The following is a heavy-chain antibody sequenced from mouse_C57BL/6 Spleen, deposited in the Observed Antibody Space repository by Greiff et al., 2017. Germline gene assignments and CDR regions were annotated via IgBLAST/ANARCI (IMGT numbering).Heavy chain of an antibody. CDR1: GYTFTSYW. Sequence: VQLQQPGAELVKPGASVKLSCTASGYTFTSYWMHWVKQRPGQGLEWIGMIHPNSGSTNYNEKFKSKATLTVDKSSSTAYMQLSSLTSEDSAVYYCARSCDYGDYYAMDYWGQGTSVTVSS. CDR2: IHPNSGST. J-gene: IGHJ4*01. CDR3: ARSCDYGDYYAMDY. V-gene: IGHV1-64*01. D-gene: IGHD2-4*01.